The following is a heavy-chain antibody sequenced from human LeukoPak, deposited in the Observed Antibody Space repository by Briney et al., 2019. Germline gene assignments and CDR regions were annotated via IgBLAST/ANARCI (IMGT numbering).Heavy chain of an antibody. CDR3: ASSPPTGTTWYFDL. V-gene: IGHV3-64*01. CDR2: ISSNGGST. Sequence: PGGSLRLSCAASGFTFSNYAMHWVRQAPGQGLEYVSAISSNGGSTYYANSVKGRFTIPRDNSKNTLYLQMGSLRIEDMAVYYCASSPPTGTTWYFDLWGRGTLVTVSS. CDR1: GFTFSNYA. J-gene: IGHJ2*01. D-gene: IGHD1-7*01.